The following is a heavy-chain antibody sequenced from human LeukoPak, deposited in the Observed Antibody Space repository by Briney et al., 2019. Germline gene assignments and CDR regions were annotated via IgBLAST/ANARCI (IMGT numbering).Heavy chain of an antibody. CDR1: GYTFTSYY. CDR3: ASLRSGDYEGFDY. V-gene: IGHV1-46*01. D-gene: IGHD2-21*02. Sequence: ASVKVSCKASGYTFTSYYMHWVRQAPGQGLEWMGIINPSGGRTSYAQKFQGRVTMTRDTSTGTVYMELSSLRSEDTAVYYCASLRSGDYEGFDYWGQGTLVTVPS. J-gene: IGHJ4*02. CDR2: INPSGGRT.